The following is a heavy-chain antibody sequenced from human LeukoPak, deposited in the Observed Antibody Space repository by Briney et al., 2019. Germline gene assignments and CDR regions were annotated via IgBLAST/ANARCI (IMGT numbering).Heavy chain of an antibody. V-gene: IGHV1-69*01. CDR3: ARATYYDFWSGYSDRYYYYGMDV. CDR2: IIPIFGTA. CDR1: GGTFSSYA. J-gene: IGHJ6*02. D-gene: IGHD3-3*01. Sequence: GSSVKVSCKASGGTFSSYAISWVRQAPGQGLEWMGGIIPIFGTANYAQKFQGRVTITADESTSTAYMELSSLRSEDTAVYYCARATYYDFWSGYSDRYYYYGMDVWGQGTTVTVSS.